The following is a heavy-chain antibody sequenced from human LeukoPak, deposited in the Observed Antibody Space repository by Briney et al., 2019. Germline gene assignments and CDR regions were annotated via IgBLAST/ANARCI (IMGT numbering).Heavy chain of an antibody. CDR2: INHSGST. V-gene: IGHV4-4*02. J-gene: IGHJ4*02. CDR1: GGSISSSNW. D-gene: IGHD2-8*01. Sequence: PSETLSLTCAVSGGSISSSNWWSWIRQPPGKGLEWIGEINHSGSTNYNPSLKSRVTISVDTSKNQFSLKLSSVTAADTAVYYCARVDNRMVYASFDYWGQGTLVTVSS. CDR3: ARVDNRMVYASFDY.